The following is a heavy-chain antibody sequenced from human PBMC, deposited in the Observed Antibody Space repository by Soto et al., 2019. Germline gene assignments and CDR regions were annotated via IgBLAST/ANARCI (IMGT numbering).Heavy chain of an antibody. CDR1: GGSFSAYF. CDR2: INHSGST. D-gene: IGHD6-13*01. Sequence: PSETLSLTCAVYGGSFSAYFWSWIRQPPGKGLEWIGEINHSGSTNYNPSLKSRVTISLDTSKSHFSLKLSSVSAADTAIYYCARERRVVGGYSSSWYDYFDYWGQGTPVTV. V-gene: IGHV4-34*01. CDR3: ARERRVVGGYSSSWYDYFDY. J-gene: IGHJ4*02.